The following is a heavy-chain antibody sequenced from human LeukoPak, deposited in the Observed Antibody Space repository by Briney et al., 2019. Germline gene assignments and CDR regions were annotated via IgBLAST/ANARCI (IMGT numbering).Heavy chain of an antibody. Sequence: PGRSLRLSCAASGFTFSNYAIRWVRQAPGKGLEWVALISYDGSNKYYADSVKGRFTISRDNSKNTLYLHINSLRPEATTVYYCARGLDSWGQGTLVTVSS. CDR1: GFTFSNYA. V-gene: IGHV3-30-3*01. J-gene: IGHJ4*02. CDR3: ARGLDS. CDR2: ISYDGSNK.